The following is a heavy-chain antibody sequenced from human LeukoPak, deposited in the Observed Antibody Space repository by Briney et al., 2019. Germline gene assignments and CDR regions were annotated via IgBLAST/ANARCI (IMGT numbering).Heavy chain of an antibody. Sequence: GGSLRLSCAASGFTFSSYGMHWVRQAPGKGLEWVAVISYDGSNKYYADSVKGRFTISRDNSKNTLYLQMNSLRAEDTAVYYCAKCRIKWELLRSMDYWGQGTLVTVSS. CDR3: AKCRIKWELLRSMDY. J-gene: IGHJ4*02. V-gene: IGHV3-30*18. CDR1: GFTFSSYG. CDR2: ISYDGSNK. D-gene: IGHD1-26*01.